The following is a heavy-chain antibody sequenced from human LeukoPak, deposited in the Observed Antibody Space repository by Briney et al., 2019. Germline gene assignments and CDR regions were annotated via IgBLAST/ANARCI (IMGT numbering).Heavy chain of an antibody. J-gene: IGHJ4*02. CDR2: IYYNGST. CDR1: GDSTSTYY. CDR3: ARTYCSSTNCYRRNDILFDY. Sequence: SETLSLTCTVSGDSTSTYYCSWLRQPPGKGLEWIGYIYYNGSTNYNPSLKSRVTISVDTSKNQFSLKLSSVTAEDTAVYYCARTYCSSTNCYRRNDILFDYWGQGTLVTVSS. V-gene: IGHV4-59*01. D-gene: IGHD2-2*02.